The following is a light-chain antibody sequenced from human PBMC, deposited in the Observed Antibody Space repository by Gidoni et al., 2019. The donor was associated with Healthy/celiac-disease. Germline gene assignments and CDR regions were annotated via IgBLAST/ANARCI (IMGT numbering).Light chain of an antibody. CDR3: QQYNSYWLT. CDR1: QSISSW. Sequence: DIQMTQSPSTLSASVGDRVTITCRASQSISSWLAWYQQKPGKAPKLLIYKASSLDSGVPSRFSGSGSGTEFTLTISSLQPDDFATYYCQQYNSYWLTFXGXTKVEIK. V-gene: IGKV1-5*03. J-gene: IGKJ4*01. CDR2: KAS.